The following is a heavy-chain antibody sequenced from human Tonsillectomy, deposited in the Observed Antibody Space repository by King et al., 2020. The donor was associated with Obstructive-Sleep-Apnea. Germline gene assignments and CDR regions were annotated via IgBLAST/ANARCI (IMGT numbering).Heavy chain of an antibody. Sequence: QLVQSGAEVKKPGESLKISCKGSGYSFASYWIGWVRQMPGKGLEWMGIIYPGDSDTRYSPSLQGQGTISADKSISTAYLQWSTLKASDTAMYYCARVLHFYAHIGYSDGMDVCAQGTTVTVSS. CDR1: GYSFASYW. CDR2: IYPGDSDT. V-gene: IGHV5-51*01. D-gene: IGHD3-22*01. CDR3: ARVLHFYAHIGYSDGMDV. J-gene: IGHJ6*02.